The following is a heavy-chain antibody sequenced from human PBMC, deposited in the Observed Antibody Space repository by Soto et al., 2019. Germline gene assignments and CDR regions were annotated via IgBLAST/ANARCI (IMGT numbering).Heavy chain of an antibody. CDR1: GFTFSSHA. J-gene: IGHJ4*02. D-gene: IGHD6-19*01. CDR3: ARDRSGNYVSDY. CDR2: ISYDGSIE. Sequence: HVQLVESGGGVVQPGRSLRLSCVASGFTFSSHAMHWVRQAPGKGLEWVAFISYDGSIENSADSVRGRLTISRDNSKNTLYLQMNSLRDEDTAVHYCARDRSGNYVSDYWGQGTLVTVSS. V-gene: IGHV3-30-3*01.